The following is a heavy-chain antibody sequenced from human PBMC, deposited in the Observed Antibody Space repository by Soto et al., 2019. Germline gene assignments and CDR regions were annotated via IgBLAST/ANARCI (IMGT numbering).Heavy chain of an antibody. Sequence: QVQLQESGPGLVKPSQTLSLTCTVSGGSISTGGYYWNWIRQHPGKGLEWIGYIYYSGSTYYNPSLKSRVTIAVDTSKNQFSLKLSYVTAADTSLYYCAIGLSVTLFDNWGQGTLFTGSS. CDR3: AIGLSVTLFDN. V-gene: IGHV4-31*03. D-gene: IGHD4-17*01. J-gene: IGHJ4*02. CDR2: IYYSGST. CDR1: GGSISTGGYY.